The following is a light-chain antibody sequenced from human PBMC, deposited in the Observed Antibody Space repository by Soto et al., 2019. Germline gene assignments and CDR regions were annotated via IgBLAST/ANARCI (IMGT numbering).Light chain of an antibody. CDR1: SRDVGGSNY. CDR3: SSYTSSNTLEV. CDR2: EVN. J-gene: IGLJ1*01. Sequence: QSVLIQPASVSGSPGQSITISCTVTSRDVGGSNYVSWYQHHPHRAPKLLIYEVNYRPSGVSSRFSGSKSGNTASLTISGLQAEDEADYYCSSYTSSNTLEVFGVGTKVTVL. V-gene: IGLV2-14*01.